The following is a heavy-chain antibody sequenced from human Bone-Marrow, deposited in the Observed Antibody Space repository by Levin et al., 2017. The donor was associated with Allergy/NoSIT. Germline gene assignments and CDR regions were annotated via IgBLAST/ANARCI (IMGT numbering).Heavy chain of an antibody. V-gene: IGHV3-66*01. CDR2: IYSDGTT. CDR3: ARDRIAAAPGGYYYYGLDL. D-gene: IGHD6-25*01. Sequence: PGGSLRLSCAASGLTVRYTYMSWVRQAPGKGLEWVSIIYSDGTTDYADPVKGRFIISKDNSKNTLHLQMNSLRAEDPAIYFCARDRIAAAPGGYYYYGLDLWGQGTTVTVSS. CDR1: GLTVRYTY. J-gene: IGHJ6*02.